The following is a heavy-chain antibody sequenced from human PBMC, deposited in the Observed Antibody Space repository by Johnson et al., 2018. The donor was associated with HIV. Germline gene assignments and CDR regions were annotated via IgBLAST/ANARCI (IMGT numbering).Heavy chain of an antibody. V-gene: IGHV3-9*01. D-gene: IGHD2-15*01. CDR3: ATDIVVVLAVTGTGAAFDI. CDR1: GFTFDDYA. J-gene: IGHJ3*02. Sequence: LVESGGDLVQPGRSLRISCAASGFTFDDYAMYWVRQGPGKGLEWVSGISWNSGSIGYADSVKGRFTISRDNAKNSLYLQMNSLRAEDTAVYYCATDIVVVLAVTGTGAAFDIWGQGTMVTVSS. CDR2: ISWNSGSI.